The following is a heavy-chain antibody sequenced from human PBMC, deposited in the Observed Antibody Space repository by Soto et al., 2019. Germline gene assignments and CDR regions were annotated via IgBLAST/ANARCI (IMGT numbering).Heavy chain of an antibody. CDR1: GFTFSSYA. J-gene: IGHJ6*02. D-gene: IGHD6-6*01. CDR2: ISGSGGST. V-gene: IGHV3-23*01. CDR3: AKRYSSSSEVGYGMDV. Sequence: AGGSLRLSCAASGFTFSSYAMSWVRQAPGKGLEWVSAISGSGGSTYYADSVKGRFTISRDNSKNTLYLQMNSLGAEDTAVYYCAKRYSSSSEVGYGMDVWGQGTTVTVSS.